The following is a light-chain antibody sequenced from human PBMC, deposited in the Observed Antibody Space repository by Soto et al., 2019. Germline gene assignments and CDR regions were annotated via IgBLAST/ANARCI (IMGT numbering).Light chain of an antibody. Sequence: ESMLTQSPGTLSLSPGERATLSCRASQSVSTRYLAWYQQKPGQAPRLLLYGASSRAAGIPDRFSGSGSGTGFSLSISRLEPEDFAVYCCHQFGSSPLAFTFGQGTKLEI. CDR3: HQFGSSPLAFT. CDR2: GAS. CDR1: QSVSTRY. J-gene: IGKJ2*01. V-gene: IGKV3-20*01.